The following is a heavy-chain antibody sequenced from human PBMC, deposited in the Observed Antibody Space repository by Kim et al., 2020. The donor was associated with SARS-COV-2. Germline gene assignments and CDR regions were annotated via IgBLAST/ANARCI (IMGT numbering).Heavy chain of an antibody. D-gene: IGHD1-26*01. CDR3: ASLLSLRYWEVAV. CDR2: INAGSGNT. Sequence: ASVKVSCKASGYTLTNYAIHWVRQAPGQRLEWMGWINAGSGNTKHSQKFQGRVTLTRDTSATTFYMERSSLSSEDTAIFYCASLLSLRYWEVAVCGQGTT. J-gene: IGHJ6*02. V-gene: IGHV1-3*01. CDR1: GYTLTNYA.